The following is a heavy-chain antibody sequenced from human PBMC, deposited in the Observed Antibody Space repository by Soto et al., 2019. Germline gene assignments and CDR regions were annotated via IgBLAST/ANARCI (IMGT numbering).Heavy chain of an antibody. D-gene: IGHD3-10*01. Sequence: EVQLVESGGGLVQPGGSLRLSCAVSGFTVSTNYMSWVRQAPGKGLESVSIIYSDGSTYYADSVKGRFITSRDSAQNTLYIQMDNLRVDDTAVYHCARDSSYYGSGRGVLDYWGPGILVTVSS. CDR3: ARDSSYYGSGRGVLDY. J-gene: IGHJ4*02. CDR2: IYSDGST. V-gene: IGHV3-66*01. CDR1: GFTVSTNY.